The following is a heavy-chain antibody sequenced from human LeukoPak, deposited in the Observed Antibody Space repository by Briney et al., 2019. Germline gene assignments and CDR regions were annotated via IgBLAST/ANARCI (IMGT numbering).Heavy chain of an antibody. D-gene: IGHD3-22*01. CDR3: ARYYYDSSGYYWRVYYGMDV. V-gene: IGHV1-69*13. Sequence: ASVKVSCKASGGTFSSYAISWVRQAPGQGLEWMGGIIPIFGTANYAQKIQGRVTITADESTSTAYMELSSLRSEDTAVYYCARYYYDSSGYYWRVYYGMDVWGQGTTVTVSS. J-gene: IGHJ6*02. CDR2: IIPIFGTA. CDR1: GGTFSSYA.